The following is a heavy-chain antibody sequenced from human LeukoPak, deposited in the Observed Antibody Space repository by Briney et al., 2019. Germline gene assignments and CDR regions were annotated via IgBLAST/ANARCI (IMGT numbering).Heavy chain of an antibody. D-gene: IGHD4-17*01. CDR3: AREDPQTTVPEGLDD. V-gene: IGHV4-59*01. Sequence: PSETLSLTCTVSGGSISDYYWSWIRQPPGKGLEWIGWIFGSGSFNYNPSLKSRLTISVDTSKNQFSLKLTSATAADTAVYYCAREDPQTTVPEGLDDWGQGTTVTVSS. J-gene: IGHJ6*02. CDR1: GGSISDYY. CDR2: IFGSGSF.